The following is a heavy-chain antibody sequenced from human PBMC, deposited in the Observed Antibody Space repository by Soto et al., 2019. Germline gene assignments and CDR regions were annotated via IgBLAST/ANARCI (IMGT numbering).Heavy chain of an antibody. CDR3: ARDRRYQLPLSGMDV. D-gene: IGHD2-2*01. Sequence: ASVKVSCKASGYTFTSYGISWVRQAPGQGLEWMGWISAYNGNTNYAQKLQGRVTMTTDTSTSTAYMELRSLRSDDTAVYYCARDRRYQLPLSGMDVWGQGTTVTVSS. J-gene: IGHJ6*02. CDR2: ISAYNGNT. CDR1: GYTFTSYG. V-gene: IGHV1-18*01.